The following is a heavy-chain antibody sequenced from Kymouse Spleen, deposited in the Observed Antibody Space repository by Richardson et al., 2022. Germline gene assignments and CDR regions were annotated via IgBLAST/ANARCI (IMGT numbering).Heavy chain of an antibody. CDR2: INHSGST. J-gene: IGHJ1*01. D-gene: IGHD6-19*01. Sequence: QVQLQQWGAGLLKPSETLSLTCAVYGGSFSGYYWSWIRQPPGKGLEWIGEINHSGSTNYNPSLKSRVTISVDTSKNQFSLKLSSVTAADTAVYYCAIPGYSSGWSFQHWGQGTLVTVSS. CDR3: AIPGYSSGWSFQH. V-gene: IGHV4-34*01. CDR1: GGSFSGYY.